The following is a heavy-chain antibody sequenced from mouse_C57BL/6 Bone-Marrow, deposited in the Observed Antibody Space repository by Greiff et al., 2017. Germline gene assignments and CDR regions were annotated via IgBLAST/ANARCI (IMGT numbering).Heavy chain of an antibody. J-gene: IGHJ4*01. Sequence: VQLQQSGPGLVQPSQSLSITCTVSGFSLPSYGVHWVRQSPGKGLEWLGVIWSGGSTDYNAAFISRLSISKDNSKSQVFFKMNSLQADDTAIYYCASLIYYYGFYYAMDYGGQGTSVTVSS. CDR1: GFSLPSYG. CDR3: ASLIYYYGFYYAMDY. V-gene: IGHV2-2*01. D-gene: IGHD1-1*01. CDR2: IWSGGST.